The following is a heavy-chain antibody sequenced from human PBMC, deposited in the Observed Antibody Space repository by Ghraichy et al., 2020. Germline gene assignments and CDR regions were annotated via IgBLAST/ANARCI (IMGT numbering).Heavy chain of an antibody. CDR1: GFTFSNAW. D-gene: IGHD5-18*01. Sequence: GGSLRLSCAASGFTFSNAWMSWVRQAPGKGLEWVGRIKSKTDGGTTDYAAPVKGRFTISRDDSKNTLYLQMNSLKTEDTAVYYCTTDLFGYSYGYFDAFDIWGQGTMVTVSS. CDR2: IKSKTDGGTT. V-gene: IGHV3-15*01. J-gene: IGHJ3*02. CDR3: TTDLFGYSYGYFDAFDI.